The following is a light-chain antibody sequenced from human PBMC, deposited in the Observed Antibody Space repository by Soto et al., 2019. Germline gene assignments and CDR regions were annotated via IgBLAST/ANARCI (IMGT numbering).Light chain of an antibody. Sequence: EVVLTQSPGTLSLSPGERATLSCRASQSISGNRLAWYQQKPGQAPRLLIFGASSRATGIPDRFGGTGSGTDFTLTISRLEPEDFAVYYCQHYGSSPLFTFGPGTKVDIK. CDR3: QHYGSSPLFT. J-gene: IGKJ3*01. V-gene: IGKV3-20*01. CDR1: QSISGNR. CDR2: GAS.